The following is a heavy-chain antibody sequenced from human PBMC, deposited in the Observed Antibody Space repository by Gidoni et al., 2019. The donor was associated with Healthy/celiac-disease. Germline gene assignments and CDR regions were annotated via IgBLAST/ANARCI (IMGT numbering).Heavy chain of an antibody. CDR2: INPNSGGT. J-gene: IGHJ4*02. D-gene: IGHD1-7*01. V-gene: IGHV1-2*02. Sequence: QVQLVQSGAEVKKPGASVQVSCKASGYTFTGYYMHWVRQAPGQGLEWMGWINPNSGGTNYAQKFQGRVTMTRDTSISTAYMELSRLRSDDTAVYYCARAIVGTGTTFPVDYWGQGTLVTVSS. CDR1: GYTFTGYY. CDR3: ARAIVGTGTTFPVDY.